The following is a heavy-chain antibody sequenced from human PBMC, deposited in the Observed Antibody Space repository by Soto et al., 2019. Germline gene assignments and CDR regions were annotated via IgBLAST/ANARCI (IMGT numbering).Heavy chain of an antibody. Sequence: PSETLSLTCTVSGGSISSGGYYWSWIRQHPGEGLEWIGYIYYSGSTYYNPSLKSRVTISVDTSKNQFSLKLSSVTAADTAVYYCARDRRPYSNYDYDYFDYWGQGTLVTVSS. D-gene: IGHD4-4*01. CDR1: GGSISSGGYY. J-gene: IGHJ4*02. CDR3: ARDRRPYSNYDYDYFDY. V-gene: IGHV4-31*03. CDR2: IYYSGST.